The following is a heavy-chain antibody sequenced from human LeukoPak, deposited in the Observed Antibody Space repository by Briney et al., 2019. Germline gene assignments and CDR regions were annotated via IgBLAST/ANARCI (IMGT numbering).Heavy chain of an antibody. CDR3: ARGSGYYYDSSGVDY. CDR1: GFTFSSYW. Sequence: GGSLRLSCAASGFTFSSYWMHWVRQAPGKGLEWVSYISSSSSTIYYADSVKGRFTISRDNAKNSLYLQMNSLRAEDTAVYYCARGSGYYYDSSGVDYWGQGTLVTVSS. V-gene: IGHV3-48*01. D-gene: IGHD3-22*01. CDR2: ISSSSSTI. J-gene: IGHJ4*02.